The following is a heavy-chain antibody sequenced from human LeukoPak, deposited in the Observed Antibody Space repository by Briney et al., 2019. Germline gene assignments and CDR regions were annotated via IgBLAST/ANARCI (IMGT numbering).Heavy chain of an antibody. D-gene: IGHD3-22*01. CDR3: ARERDYDTYFDY. J-gene: IGHJ4*02. CDR2: RQPGNVS. V-gene: IGHV3-53*01. CDR1: GFTASTHH. Sequence: PGGSLRLSCAVSGFTASTHHMAWVRQAPGKGLEWVSVRQPGNVSYYADSVTGRFTTSTDSSKNTLFLQMRDVRAEDTALYYCARERDYDTYFDYWGQGTLVIVSS.